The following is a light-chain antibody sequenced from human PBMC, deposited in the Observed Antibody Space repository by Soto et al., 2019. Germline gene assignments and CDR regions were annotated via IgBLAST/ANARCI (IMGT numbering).Light chain of an antibody. V-gene: IGKV1-5*01. Sequence: DIHLTQSPSTLSATFGDSVTITFRASQNIRNLLAWYQRKPGKAPKPLIYDASSLESGVPSRFSGSGSGTEFILTISSLQPDDFATYCCQHYGGMWTFGQGTKVDI. CDR2: DAS. CDR1: QNIRNL. CDR3: QHYGGMWT. J-gene: IGKJ1*01.